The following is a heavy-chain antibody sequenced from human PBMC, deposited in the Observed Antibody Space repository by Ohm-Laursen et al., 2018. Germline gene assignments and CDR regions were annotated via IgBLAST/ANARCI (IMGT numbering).Heavy chain of an antibody. Sequence: ASVTVSCKASGYTFTSYGISWVRQAPGQGLEWMGWISAYNGNTNYAQKLQGRVTMTTDTSTSTAYMELRSLRSDDTAVYYWASYDSRPNGFDYWGQGTLVTVSS. CDR2: ISAYNGNT. CDR1: GYTFTSYG. J-gene: IGHJ4*02. D-gene: IGHD3-16*01. V-gene: IGHV1-18*01. CDR3: ASYDSRPNGFDY.